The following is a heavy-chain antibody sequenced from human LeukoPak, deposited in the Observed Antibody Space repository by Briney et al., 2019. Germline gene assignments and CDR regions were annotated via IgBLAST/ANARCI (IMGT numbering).Heavy chain of an antibody. CDR1: GGTFSSYT. J-gene: IGHJ5*02. CDR2: IIPILGIA. Sequence: SVKVSCKASGGTFSSYTISWVRQAPGQGLEWMGRIIPILGIANYAQKFQGRVTITPDKSTSTAYMELSSLRSEDTAVYYCARDCSSTSCSPPGWFDPWGQGTLVTVSS. CDR3: ARDCSSTSCSPPGWFDP. V-gene: IGHV1-69*04. D-gene: IGHD2-2*01.